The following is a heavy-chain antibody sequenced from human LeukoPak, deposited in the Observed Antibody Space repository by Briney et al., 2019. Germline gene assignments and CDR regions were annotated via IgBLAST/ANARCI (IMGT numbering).Heavy chain of an antibody. CDR1: GFTFSDYY. CDR3: ARGRLRGDAFDI. CDR2: ISGSGSTI. D-gene: IGHD2-15*01. J-gene: IGHJ3*02. Sequence: GGSLRLSCAASGFTFSDYYMIWIRQAPGKGLEWISYISGSGSTIYYADSVKGRFTISRDNAKNSLYLQMNSLRADDTAVYYCARGRLRGDAFDIWGQGTMVTVSS. V-gene: IGHV3-11*01.